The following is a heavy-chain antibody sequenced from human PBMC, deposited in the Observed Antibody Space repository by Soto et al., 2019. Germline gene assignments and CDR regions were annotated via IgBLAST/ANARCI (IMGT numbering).Heavy chain of an antibody. Sequence: SETLSLTCTVSVGSISSYYWSWIRQPPGKGLEWIGYIYYSGSTNYNPSLKSRVTISVDTSKNQFSLKLSSVTAADTAVYYCARVHTAMAIDYWGQGTLVTVSS. CDR2: IYYSGST. D-gene: IGHD5-18*01. J-gene: IGHJ4*02. CDR3: ARVHTAMAIDY. V-gene: IGHV4-59*01. CDR1: VGSISSYY.